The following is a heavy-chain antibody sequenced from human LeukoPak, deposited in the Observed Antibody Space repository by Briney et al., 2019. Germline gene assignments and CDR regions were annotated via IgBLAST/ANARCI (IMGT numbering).Heavy chain of an antibody. Sequence: PGGSLRLSCAASGFTFSSYAMHWVRQAPGKGLEWVAVISYDGSNKYYADSVKGRFTISRDNSKNTLYLQMNSLRAEDTAVYYCAREPTSPSSSSWYRYYYYGMDVWGQGTTVTVSS. J-gene: IGHJ6*02. CDR3: AREPTSPSSSSWYRYYYYGMDV. CDR2: ISYDGSNK. CDR1: GFTFSSYA. V-gene: IGHV3-30-3*01. D-gene: IGHD6-13*01.